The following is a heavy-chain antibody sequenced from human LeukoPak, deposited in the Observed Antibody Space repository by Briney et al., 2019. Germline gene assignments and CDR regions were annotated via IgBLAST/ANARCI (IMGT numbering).Heavy chain of an antibody. D-gene: IGHD6-13*01. J-gene: IGHJ6*02. V-gene: IGHV1-18*01. Sequence: ASVKVSCKASGYTFTSYGISWVRQAPGQGLEWMGWISAYNGNTNYAQKLQGRVTMTTDTSTSTAYMELRSLRSDDTAVYYCARPSRIAGVGGKYYYYYYGMDVGGQGTRVRVS. CDR2: ISAYNGNT. CDR1: GYTFTSYG. CDR3: ARPSRIAGVGGKYYYYYYGMDV.